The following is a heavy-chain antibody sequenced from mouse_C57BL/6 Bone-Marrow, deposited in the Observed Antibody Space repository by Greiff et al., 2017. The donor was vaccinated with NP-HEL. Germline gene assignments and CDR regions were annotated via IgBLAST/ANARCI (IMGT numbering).Heavy chain of an antibody. CDR2: IYPGNSDT. D-gene: IGHD1-1*01. CDR3: PITTVYGAMDY. CDR1: GYTFTSYW. V-gene: IGHV1-5*01. J-gene: IGHJ4*01. Sequence: DVKLQESGTVLARPGASVKMSCKTSGYTFTSYWMHWVKQRPGQGLEWIGAIYPGNSDTSYNQKFKGKAKLTAVTSASTAYMELSSLTNEDSAVYYCPITTVYGAMDYWGQGTSVTVSS.